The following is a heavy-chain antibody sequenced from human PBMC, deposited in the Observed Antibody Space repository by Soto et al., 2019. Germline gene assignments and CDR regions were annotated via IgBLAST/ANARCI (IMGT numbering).Heavy chain of an antibody. J-gene: IGHJ6*02. D-gene: IGHD3-3*01. CDR2: ISAYNGNT. V-gene: IGHV1-18*04. CDR3: ARAPFLGVFIMGGYYYGMDV. Sequence: QVQLVQSGAEVKKPGASVKVSCKASGYTFTSYGISWVRQAPGQGLEWMGWISAYNGNTNYAQKLQGRVTMTTDTTTSTAYMGLRSLRSDDTAVYYCARAPFLGVFIMGGYYYGMDVWGQGTTVTVSS. CDR1: GYTFTSYG.